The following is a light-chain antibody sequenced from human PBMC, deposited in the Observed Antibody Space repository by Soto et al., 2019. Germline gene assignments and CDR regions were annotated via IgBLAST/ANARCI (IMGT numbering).Light chain of an antibody. V-gene: IGKV3-15*01. Sequence: EIVMTQSPATLSVSPGERATLSCRASQSVSSNLAWYQQKPGQAPRLLIYGASTRATGIPARFSGSGSGTEFTLNISSLHSEDFAVYYCQQYNNWPPMAFGQGTKVEIK. CDR3: QQYNNWPPMA. CDR1: QSVSSN. CDR2: GAS. J-gene: IGKJ1*01.